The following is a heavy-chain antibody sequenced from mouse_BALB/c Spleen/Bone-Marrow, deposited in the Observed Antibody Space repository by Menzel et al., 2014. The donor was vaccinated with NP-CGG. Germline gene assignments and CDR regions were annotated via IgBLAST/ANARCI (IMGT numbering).Heavy chain of an antibody. CDR3: VRGNYGNYVDYFDF. J-gene: IGHJ2*01. CDR1: GFTFSNYG. V-gene: IGHV5-6-3*01. CDR2: INSNGGST. Sequence: EVKLEESGGGLVQPGGSLKLSCAASGFTFSNYGMSWVRPTPDKRLELVATINSNGGSTYYPDSVKGRFTISRDTAKNTLYLQMSSLKSEETAMYYCVRGNYGNYVDYFDFWGQGTTLTVSS. D-gene: IGHD2-1*01.